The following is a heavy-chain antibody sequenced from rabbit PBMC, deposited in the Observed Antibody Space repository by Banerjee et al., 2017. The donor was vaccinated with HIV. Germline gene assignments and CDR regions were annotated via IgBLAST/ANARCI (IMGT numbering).Heavy chain of an antibody. CDR1: GFSFSNKYV. Sequence: QEQLEESGGGLVQPEGSLTLTCTASGFSFSNKYVMCWVRQAPGKGLEWIACIGAGSSGTTYYASWAKGRFTISKTSSTTVTLQMTSLTAADTATYFCARDLAGVIGWNFNLWGQGTLVTVS. J-gene: IGHJ4*01. CDR2: IGAGSSGTT. V-gene: IGHV1S45*01. D-gene: IGHD4-1*01. CDR3: ARDLAGVIGWNFNL.